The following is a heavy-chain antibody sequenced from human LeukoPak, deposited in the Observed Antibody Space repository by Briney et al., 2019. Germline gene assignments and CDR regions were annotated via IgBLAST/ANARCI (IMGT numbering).Heavy chain of an antibody. Sequence: GGSLRLSCSASGFIFSRYAMSWVRQAPGKGLEWVSAICDSPYSTYYADSVKGRFTISRDNSKNTLYLQMNSLRAEDTAVYYCAKDGSGAFDYWGQGTLVTVSS. CDR3: AKDGSGAFDY. CDR1: GFIFSRYA. V-gene: IGHV3-23*01. D-gene: IGHD3-10*01. J-gene: IGHJ4*02. CDR2: ICDSPYST.